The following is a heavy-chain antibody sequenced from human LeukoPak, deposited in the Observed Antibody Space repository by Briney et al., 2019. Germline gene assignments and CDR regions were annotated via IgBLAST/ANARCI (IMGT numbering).Heavy chain of an antibody. D-gene: IGHD3-9*01. CDR3: ARMEGFTSGYGFDY. J-gene: IGHJ4*02. V-gene: IGHV3-30-3*01. CDR1: GFTFSSYA. Sequence: GGSLRLSCAASGFTFSSYAMHWVRQAPGKGLEWVAVISYDGSNKYYADSVKGRFTISRDNSKNTLYLQMNSLRAEDTAVYYCARMEGFTSGYGFDYWGQGTLVTVS. CDR2: ISYDGSNK.